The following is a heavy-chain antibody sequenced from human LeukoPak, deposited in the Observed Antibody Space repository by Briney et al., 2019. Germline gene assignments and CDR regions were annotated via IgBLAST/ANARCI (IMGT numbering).Heavy chain of an antibody. J-gene: IGHJ4*02. V-gene: IGHV3-23*01. CDR2: ISGSGCST. D-gene: IGHD3/OR15-3a*01. Sequence: SGGSLRLSCAVSGITLSNYGMRWVRQAPGRGLEWVAGISGSGCSTKYADYVKGRFTISRDNPKNPLYLKMNSLRAEDTAVYFCAKRGVVIRVILVGFHKEAYYFESWGQGALVTVSS. CDR3: AKRGVVIRVILVGFHKEAYYFES. CDR1: GITLSNYG.